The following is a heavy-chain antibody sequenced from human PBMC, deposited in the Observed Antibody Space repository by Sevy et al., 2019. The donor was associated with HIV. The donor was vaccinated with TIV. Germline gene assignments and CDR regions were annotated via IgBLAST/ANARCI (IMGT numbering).Heavy chain of an antibody. CDR1: GFTFSYSG. V-gene: IGHV3-30*02. CDR3: AKNTAAVGVGGFDY. J-gene: IGHJ4*02. CDR2: IEFDGSSQ. Sequence: GGSLRLSCAASGFTFSYSGMHWVRQAPSKGLEWVTFIEFDGSSQYYADSVKGRFTILRDNSKNTLYLHMNSLRTDDTALYYCAKNTAAVGVGGFDYWGQGALVTVSS. D-gene: IGHD2-8*01.